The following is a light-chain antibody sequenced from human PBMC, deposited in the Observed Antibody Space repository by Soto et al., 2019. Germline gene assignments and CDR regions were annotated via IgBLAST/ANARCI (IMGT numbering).Light chain of an antibody. CDR1: QSVGSNY. CDR3: QHYGTSAYT. J-gene: IGKJ2*01. Sequence: IVLTQSPGTPSLSPGERATLSCRASQSVGSNYLAWYQQKPGQAPRLLIYGASSRATGIPDRFSGSGSGTDFTLTIRRLEPEDFAVYYCQHYGTSAYTFGQGTTLEIK. V-gene: IGKV3-20*01. CDR2: GAS.